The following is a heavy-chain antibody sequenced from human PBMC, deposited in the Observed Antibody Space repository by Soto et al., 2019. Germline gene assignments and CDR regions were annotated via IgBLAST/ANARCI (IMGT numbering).Heavy chain of an antibody. V-gene: IGHV4-39*01. CDR1: GGSISSSSYY. Sequence: SETLSLTCTVSGGSISSSSYYWGWIRQPPGKGLEWIGSIYYSGSTYYNPSLKSRVTISVDTSKNQFSLKLSSVTAADTAVYYCARRTFIAAAGTRPYYYYYGMDVWGQGTTVTVSS. CDR2: IYYSGST. J-gene: IGHJ6*02. CDR3: ARRTFIAAAGTRPYYYYYGMDV. D-gene: IGHD6-13*01.